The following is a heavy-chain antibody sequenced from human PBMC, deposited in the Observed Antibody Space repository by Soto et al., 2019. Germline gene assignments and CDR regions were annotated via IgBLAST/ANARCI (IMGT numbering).Heavy chain of an antibody. CDR3: ARDPSIAARLMNYNWFDP. V-gene: IGHV1-69*13. D-gene: IGHD6-6*01. CDR2: IIPIFGTA. Sequence: GASVKVSCKASGGTFSSYAISWVRQAPGQGLEWMGGIIPIFGTANYAQKFQGRVTITADESTSTAYMELSSLRSEDTAVYYCARDPSIAARLMNYNWFDPWGQGTLVTVSS. CDR1: GGTFSSYA. J-gene: IGHJ5*02.